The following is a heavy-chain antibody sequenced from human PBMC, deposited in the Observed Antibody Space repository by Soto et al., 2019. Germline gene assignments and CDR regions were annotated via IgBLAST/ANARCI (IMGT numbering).Heavy chain of an antibody. D-gene: IGHD4-17*01. CDR1: GFSLSTSGVG. CDR2: IYWDDDK. CDR3: AHYFYGDYKGNWFDP. J-gene: IGHJ5*02. Sequence: QITLKESGPTLVKPTQTLTLTCTFSGFSLSTSGVGVGWIRQPPGKALEWLALIYWDDDKRYSPSLKSRLTITKDTSKNQVVLTMTNMDPVDTATYYCAHYFYGDYKGNWFDPWGQGTLVTVSS. V-gene: IGHV2-5*02.